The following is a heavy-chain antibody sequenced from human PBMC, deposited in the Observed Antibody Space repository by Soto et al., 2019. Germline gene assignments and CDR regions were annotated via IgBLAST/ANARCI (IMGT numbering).Heavy chain of an antibody. V-gene: IGHV3-15*01. J-gene: IGHJ4*02. CDR2: IKSKTDGGTT. Sequence: GGSLRLSCAASGFTFSNAWMSWVRQAPGKGLEWVGRIKSKTDGGTTDYAAPVKGRFTISRDDSKNTLYLQMNSLKTEDTTVYYCTTETIRYYGSGSYYGFDYWGQGTLVTVSS. D-gene: IGHD3-10*01. CDR1: GFTFSNAW. CDR3: TTETIRYYGSGSYYGFDY.